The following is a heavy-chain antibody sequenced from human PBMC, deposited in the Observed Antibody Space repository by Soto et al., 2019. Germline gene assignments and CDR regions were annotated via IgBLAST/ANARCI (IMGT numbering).Heavy chain of an antibody. D-gene: IGHD6-19*01. CDR1: GYTFTDYY. J-gene: IGHJ4*02. Sequence: ASVKVPCKASGYTFTDYYMHWVRQAPGQGLEWMGWINPNNGGTDYAQKFQGWVTMTRDTSISTAYMDLNRLTSDDTAVYYCARDRRDDSGWYFYYWGQGTLVTVSS. V-gene: IGHV1-2*04. CDR2: INPNNGGT. CDR3: ARDRRDDSGWYFYY.